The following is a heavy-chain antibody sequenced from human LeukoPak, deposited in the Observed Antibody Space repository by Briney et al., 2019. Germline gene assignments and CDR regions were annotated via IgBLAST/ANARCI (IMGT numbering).Heavy chain of an antibody. Sequence: GSRRLSCAASGFTFSNYWMHWVSQAPGKGLVWVSRINTDGSSTGYADSVTGRFTISRDNAKNALYLQMNSLRAEDTAVYYCARDLDGFRSGNGGWGQGSLVSVSS. D-gene: IGHD5-12*01. V-gene: IGHV3-74*01. CDR1: GFTFSNYW. CDR2: INTDGSST. J-gene: IGHJ1*01. CDR3: ARDLDGFRSGNGG.